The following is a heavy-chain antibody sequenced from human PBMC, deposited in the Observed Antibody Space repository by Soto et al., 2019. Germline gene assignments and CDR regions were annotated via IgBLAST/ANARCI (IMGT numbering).Heavy chain of an antibody. CDR1: GFTFSSYG. J-gene: IGHJ6*02. CDR3: ARVRISSWHDYYYGMDV. D-gene: IGHD6-13*01. Sequence: PGGSLRLSCAASGFTFSSYGMHWVRQAPGKGLEWVAVIWYDGSNKYYADSVKGRFTISRDNSKNTLYLQMNSLRAEDTAVYYCARVRISSWHDYYYGMDVWGQGTTVTVS. V-gene: IGHV3-33*01. CDR2: IWYDGSNK.